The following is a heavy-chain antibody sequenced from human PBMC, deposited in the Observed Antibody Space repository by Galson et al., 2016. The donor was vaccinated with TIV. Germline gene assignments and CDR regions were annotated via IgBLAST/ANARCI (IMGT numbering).Heavy chain of an antibody. CDR3: ARHREWELGAFDI. Sequence: SETLSLTCNVSGGSLSSSTYYWGWIRQAPGKGLEWIGSSYYSGDTYYNPSLKSRLTVSVDTSKNHFSLKLNGVTATDTAVYYCARHREWELGAFDIWGQGTMVTVSS. CDR1: GGSLSSSTYY. CDR2: SYYSGDT. D-gene: IGHD1-7*01. J-gene: IGHJ3*02. V-gene: IGHV4-39*01.